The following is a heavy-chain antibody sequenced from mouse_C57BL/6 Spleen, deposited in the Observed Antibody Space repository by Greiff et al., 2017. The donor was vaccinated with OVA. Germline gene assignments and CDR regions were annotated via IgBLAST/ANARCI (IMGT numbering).Heavy chain of an antibody. CDR3: ARGNYGSSGAYFDV. CDR1: GYAFSSSW. CDR2: IYPGDGDT. V-gene: IGHV1-82*01. D-gene: IGHD1-1*01. Sequence: QVHVKQSGPELVKPGASVKISCKASGYAFSSSWMNWVKQRPGKGLEWIGRIYPGDGDTNYNGKFKGKATLTADKSSSTAYMQLSSLTAEDSAVYFGARGNYGSSGAYFDVWGTGTTVTVSS. J-gene: IGHJ1*03.